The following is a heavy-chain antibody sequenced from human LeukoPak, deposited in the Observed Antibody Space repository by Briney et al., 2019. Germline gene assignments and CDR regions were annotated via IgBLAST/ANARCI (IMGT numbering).Heavy chain of an antibody. J-gene: IGHJ2*01. CDR3: AKNAFYGDYEFDWYFDL. D-gene: IGHD4-17*01. V-gene: IGHV3-48*04. CDR1: GFSFSRYG. CDR2: IRSSDSTT. Sequence: GGSLRLSCAASGFSFSRYGMKWVRQAPGKGLEWLSYIRSSDSTTYYAHSVKGRFTISRDNAKNSLYLQMISLRAEGTAVYYCAKNAFYGDYEFDWYFDLWGRGTLVTVSS.